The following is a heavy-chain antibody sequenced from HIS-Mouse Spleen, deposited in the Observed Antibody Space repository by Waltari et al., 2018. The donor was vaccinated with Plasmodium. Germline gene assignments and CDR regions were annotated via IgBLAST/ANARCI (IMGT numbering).Heavy chain of an antibody. CDR1: GGSFSGYY. V-gene: IGHV4-34*01. CDR3: ARGRVLGTSSGYFDL. D-gene: IGHD3-10*01. J-gene: IGHJ2*01. CDR2: INHSGST. Sequence: QVQLQQWGAGLLQPSETLSLTCAVYGGSFSGYYWSWIRQPPGKGLEWIGEINHSGSTNYNPSLKSRVTISVDTSKNQFSLKLSSVTAADTAVYYCARGRVLGTSSGYFDLWGRGTLVTVSS.